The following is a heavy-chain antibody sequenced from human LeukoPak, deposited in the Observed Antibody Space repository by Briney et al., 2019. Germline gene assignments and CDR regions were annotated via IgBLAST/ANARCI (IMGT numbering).Heavy chain of an antibody. CDR1: GFTFSSYA. CDR2: ISGSGGST. CDR3: AKLVQQLWLDY. Sequence: QSGGSLRLSCAASGFTFSSYATSWVRQAPGKGLEWVSAISGSGGSTYYADSVEGRFTISRDNSKNTLYLQMNSLRAEDTAVYYCAKLVQQLWLDYWGQGTLVTVSS. D-gene: IGHD6-6*01. J-gene: IGHJ4*02. V-gene: IGHV3-23*01.